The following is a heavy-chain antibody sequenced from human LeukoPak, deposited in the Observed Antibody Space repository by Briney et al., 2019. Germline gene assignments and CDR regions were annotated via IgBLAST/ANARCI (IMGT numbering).Heavy chain of an antibody. D-gene: IGHD4-23*01. CDR1: GFTVSIYE. J-gene: IGHJ3*02. CDR3: TREGYGGSTDAFDI. Sequence: GGSLRLSCLAPGFTVSIYEMDWVRRAPGKGLEWVAYISDSGNIIYTDSVKGRFTISRDDAKNSLSLQMNSLRAEDTAVYYCTREGYGGSTDAFDIWGQGTMVTVSS. V-gene: IGHV3-48*03. CDR2: ISDSGNII.